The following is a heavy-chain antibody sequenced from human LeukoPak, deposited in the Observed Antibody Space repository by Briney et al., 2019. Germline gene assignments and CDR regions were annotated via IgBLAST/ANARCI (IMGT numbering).Heavy chain of an antibody. CDR3: ARDFGSSGWYGAFDY. V-gene: IGHV4-59*01. CDR1: GGSISSYY. CDR2: IYYSGST. D-gene: IGHD6-19*01. Sequence: SETLSLTCTVSGGSISSYYWSWIRQPPGKGLEWIGYIYYSGSTNYNPSLKSRVNISVDTSKNQFSLKLSSVTTADTAVYYCARDFGSSGWYGAFDYWGQGTLVTVSS. J-gene: IGHJ4*02.